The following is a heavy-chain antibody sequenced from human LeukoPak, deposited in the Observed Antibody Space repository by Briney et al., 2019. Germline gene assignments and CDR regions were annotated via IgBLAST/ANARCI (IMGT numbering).Heavy chain of an antibody. CDR1: GYTFNTYG. V-gene: IGHV1-18*04. J-gene: IGHJ5*02. D-gene: IGHD6-19*01. Sequence: ASVKVSCKASGYTFNTYGINWVRQAPGQGLEWMGWISAYNGNTNYAQNFQGRITLTTDTSTSTAYMELTSLRFDDTAVYYCARDGRQWVPLNWFGPWGQGTLFTVSS. CDR3: ARDGRQWVPLNWFGP. CDR2: ISAYNGNT.